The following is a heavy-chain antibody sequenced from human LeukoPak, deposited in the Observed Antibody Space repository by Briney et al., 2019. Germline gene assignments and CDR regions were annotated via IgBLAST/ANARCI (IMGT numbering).Heavy chain of an antibody. CDR3: ARAGSRGSVDY. CDR1: GFTFGIYW. CDR2: INQDGSEK. D-gene: IGHD6-19*01. V-gene: IGHV3-7*01. Sequence: PGGSLRLSCAASGFTFGIYWMSWVRQAPGKGLEWVANINQDGSEKYYVDSVKGRFTISRDNAKNPLYLQMNSLRAEDTAVYYCARAGSRGSVDYWGQGTLVTVSS. J-gene: IGHJ4*02.